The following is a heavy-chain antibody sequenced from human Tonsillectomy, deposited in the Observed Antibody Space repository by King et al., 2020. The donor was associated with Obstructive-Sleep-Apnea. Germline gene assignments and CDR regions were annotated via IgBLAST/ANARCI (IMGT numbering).Heavy chain of an antibody. J-gene: IGHJ4*02. CDR2: ISWNERDK. CDR1: GFSFSTRD. V-gene: IGHV3-30*18. CDR3: AKGEWSSRSIDY. D-gene: IGHD6-13*01. Sequence: VQLVESGGGVVQPGTSLRLSCAASGFSFSTRDIHWVRQAPGKGLEWVALISWNERDKYYADSVKGRFTISRDNSKKTLYLEMNGLRAEDTAAYYCAKGEWSSRSIDYWGQGTLVTVSS.